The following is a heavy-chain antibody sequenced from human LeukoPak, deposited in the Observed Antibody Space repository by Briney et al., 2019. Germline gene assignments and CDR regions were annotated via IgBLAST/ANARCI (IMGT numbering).Heavy chain of an antibody. CDR1: GFTFSSYA. Sequence: PGGSLRLSCAASGFTFSSYAMSWVRQAPGKGLEWVSAIRGSGGSTYYADSVKGRFTISRDNSKNTLYLQMNSLRAEDTAVYYCAKLPYYYDSSGYYCWGQGTLVTVSS. CDR2: IRGSGGST. J-gene: IGHJ4*02. D-gene: IGHD3-22*01. CDR3: AKLPYYYDSSGYYC. V-gene: IGHV3-23*01.